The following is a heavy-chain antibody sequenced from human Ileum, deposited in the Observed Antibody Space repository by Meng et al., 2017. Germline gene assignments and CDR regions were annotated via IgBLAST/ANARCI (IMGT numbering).Heavy chain of an antibody. D-gene: IGHD3-10*01. V-gene: IGHV1-18*01. CDR2: IDANDGDT. CDR1: DYTCTGYG. CDR3: ARGTPGRSYSDY. J-gene: IGHJ4*02. Sequence: QVQPVQSGPWGKTPGASVKVSWKASDYTCTGYGVSGVWQAPGPALEGMAWIDANDGDTSHAPKFQGRVTVSADRTTATAYMELRSLRSDDTAVYYCARGTPGRSYSDYWGQGTLVTVSS.